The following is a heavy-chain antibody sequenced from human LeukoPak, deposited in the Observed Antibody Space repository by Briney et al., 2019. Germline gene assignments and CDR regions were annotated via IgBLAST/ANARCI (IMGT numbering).Heavy chain of an antibody. V-gene: IGHV4-59*12. CDR2: VYHSGST. D-gene: IGHD3-10*01. CDR3: ARAHYFGSGSRRAFDI. J-gene: IGHJ3*02. CDR1: GGSISSYY. Sequence: PSETLSLTCTVSGGSISSYYWSWIRQPPGKGLEWIGSVYHSGSTYYNPSLKSRVTISVDTSNNHFSLKLSSVTAADTAMYYCARAHYFGSGSRRAFDIWGQGTMVTVS.